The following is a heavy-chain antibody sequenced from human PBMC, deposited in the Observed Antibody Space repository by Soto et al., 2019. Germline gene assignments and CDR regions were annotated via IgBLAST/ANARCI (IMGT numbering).Heavy chain of an antibody. CDR3: ARPANWNFGWFAP. CDR2: IIPIFGTA. CDR1: GGTFSSYA. J-gene: IGHJ5*02. Sequence: QVQLVQSGAEVKKPGSSVKVSCKASGGTFSSYAISWVRQAPGQGLEWMGGIIPIFGTANYAQKFQGRVTIPTDESTRPAYMELSSLRSEGTAVYYCARPANWNFGWFAPWGQGTLVTVSS. D-gene: IGHD1-7*01. V-gene: IGHV1-69*05.